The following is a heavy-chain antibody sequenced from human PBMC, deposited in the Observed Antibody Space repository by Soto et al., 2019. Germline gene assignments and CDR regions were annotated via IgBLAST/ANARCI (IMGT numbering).Heavy chain of an antibody. CDR2: IHPAGINT. CDR1: GYSFISHY. V-gene: IGHV1-46*03. D-gene: IGHD1-1*01. CDR3: AGDTSWKDLVLWFAP. J-gene: IGHJ5*02. Sequence: QVQLVQSGAEVKKPGASVKISCKAFGYSFISHYMHWVRQAPGQGLEWMGTIHPAGINTAYAQKFQGRRTXTXXXSXXTVYMELTSLTSEDTAVYYCAGDTSWKDLVLWFAPWGQGNLVTVSS.